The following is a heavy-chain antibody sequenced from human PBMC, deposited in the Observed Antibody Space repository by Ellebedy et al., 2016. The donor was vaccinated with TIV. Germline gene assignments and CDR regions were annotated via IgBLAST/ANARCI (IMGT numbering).Heavy chain of an antibody. CDR1: GFTFSSYW. D-gene: IGHD1-26*01. Sequence: GGSLRLSCAASGFTFSSYWMHWVRQAPGKGLVRVSRIDSDGSSTSYADSVKGRFTISRDNAKNTLYLQMNSLRVEDTAVYYCARDGGSGRYGAFDIWGQGTMVTVSS. V-gene: IGHV3-74*01. CDR2: IDSDGSST. J-gene: IGHJ3*02. CDR3: ARDGGSGRYGAFDI.